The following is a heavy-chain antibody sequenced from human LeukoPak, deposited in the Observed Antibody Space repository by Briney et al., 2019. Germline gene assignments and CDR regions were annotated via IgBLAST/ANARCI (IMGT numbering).Heavy chain of an antibody. CDR3: AKLSTGSVYAAFDN. Sequence: QTGGSLRLSCAASGFTFTTYAMSWVRQAPGKGLEWVSGISTSGSSTYYADSVKGRFTISRDNSKDTLYLQMNSLRAEDTAVYYCAKLSTGSVYAAFDNRGQGTMVTVSS. V-gene: IGHV3-23*01. J-gene: IGHJ3*02. CDR2: ISTSGSST. CDR1: GFTFTTYA. D-gene: IGHD2-8*01.